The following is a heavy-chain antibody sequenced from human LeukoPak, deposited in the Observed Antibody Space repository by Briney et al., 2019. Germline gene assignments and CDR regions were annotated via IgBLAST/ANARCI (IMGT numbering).Heavy chain of an antibody. CDR1: ALTFSSYA. CDR3: AKGLGAIVVVTAIH. Sequence: GGSLRLSCAPSALTFSSYAMSWVRHAPGKVMEWVAAIRGSGAGTYDADSVKGRFTISRDNSNNTLYLQMNRLRAKDTAVYYCAKGLGAIVVVTAIHWGQGTLVTVSS. D-gene: IGHD2-21*02. V-gene: IGHV3-23*01. CDR2: IRGSGAGT. J-gene: IGHJ4*02.